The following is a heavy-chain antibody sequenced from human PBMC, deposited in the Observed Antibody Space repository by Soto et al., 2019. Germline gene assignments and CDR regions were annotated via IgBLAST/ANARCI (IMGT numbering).Heavy chain of an antibody. CDR3: ARDWDYSDASGYFDY. D-gene: IGHD3-22*01. CDR2: ISDDGINI. CDR1: GFTFRNYA. V-gene: IGHV3-30-3*01. Sequence: GGSLRLSCAASGFTFRNYAMHWVRQAPGKGLDWVAVISDDGINIYYADSVKGRFTISRGNTRDTPHLQMNSLRTEDTAVYYCARDWDYSDASGYFDYWGQGTQVTVSS. J-gene: IGHJ4*02.